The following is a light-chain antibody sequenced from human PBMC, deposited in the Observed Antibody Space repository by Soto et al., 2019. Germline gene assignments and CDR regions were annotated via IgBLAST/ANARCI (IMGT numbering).Light chain of an antibody. CDR3: QQHGQWPIT. CDR1: QSVSSY. Sequence: EIVMTQSPATLSVSPVERATLSCRASQSVSSYLAWYQQKPGQAPRLIIYGISKRATDIQDRFSGSGSGTEFTLTISSMQPEDFATYYCQQHGQWPITFGQGTRLEIK. CDR2: GIS. V-gene: IGKV3D-15*01. J-gene: IGKJ5*01.